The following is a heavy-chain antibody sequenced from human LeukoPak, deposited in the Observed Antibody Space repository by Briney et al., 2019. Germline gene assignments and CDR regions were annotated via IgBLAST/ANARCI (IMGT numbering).Heavy chain of an antibody. J-gene: IGHJ4*02. CDR2: ISGDGGST. CDR1: GFTFHEYG. D-gene: IGHD6-19*01. CDR3: AKDQWQAGGFDY. V-gene: IGHV3-43*02. Sequence: GGALRLSCAASGFTFHEYGMYWVRQAPGKGLEGVSLISGDGGSTFYADSVKGRFTISRDNSKNSLYLQMNRLRTEDTALYYCAKDQWQAGGFDYWGEGTLVTVSS.